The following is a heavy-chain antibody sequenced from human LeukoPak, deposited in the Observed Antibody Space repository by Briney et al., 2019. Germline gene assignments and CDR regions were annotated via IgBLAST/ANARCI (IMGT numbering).Heavy chain of an antibody. D-gene: IGHD3-10*01. CDR1: GYTFTGYY. Sequence: AASVKVSCKASGYTFTGYYMHWVRQAPGQGLEWMGWINPNSGGTNYAQKFQGRVTMTRDTSISTAYMELSRLRSDDTAVYYCAKDGYGSGSYRSWFDPWGQGTLVTVSS. V-gene: IGHV1-2*02. CDR3: AKDGYGSGSYRSWFDP. J-gene: IGHJ5*02. CDR2: INPNSGGT.